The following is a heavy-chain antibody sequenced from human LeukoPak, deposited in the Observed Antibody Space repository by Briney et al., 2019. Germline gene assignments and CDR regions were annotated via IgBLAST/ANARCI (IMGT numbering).Heavy chain of an antibody. CDR2: IYYSGST. CDR3: ARDLKEGYGGNSNSIYGMDV. J-gene: IGHJ6*02. V-gene: IGHV4-30-4*01. CDR1: GGSISSGDYY. Sequence: SETLSLTCTVSGGSISSGDYYWSWIRQPPGKDLEWIGYIYYSGSTYYNPSLKSRVTISVDTSKNQFSLKLSSVTAADTAVYYCARDLKEGYGGNSNSIYGMDVWGQGTTVTVSS. D-gene: IGHD4-23*01.